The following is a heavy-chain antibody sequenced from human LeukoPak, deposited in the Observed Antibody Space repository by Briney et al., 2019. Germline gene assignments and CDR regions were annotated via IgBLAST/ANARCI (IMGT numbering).Heavy chain of an antibody. J-gene: IGHJ6*03. V-gene: IGHV3-23*01. CDR1: GFTFSNYA. Sequence: PGGSLRLSCAASGFTFSNYAMSWVRQAPGKGLEWVSAISGNGGSTYYADSVKGRFAISRDTSKNTLYLQMNSLRAEDTAVYYCAKVGPSLVRGLIRGGARYYYNYMDVWGKGATVTISS. CDR3: AKVGPSLVRGLIRGGARYYYNYMDV. CDR2: ISGNGGST. D-gene: IGHD3-10*01.